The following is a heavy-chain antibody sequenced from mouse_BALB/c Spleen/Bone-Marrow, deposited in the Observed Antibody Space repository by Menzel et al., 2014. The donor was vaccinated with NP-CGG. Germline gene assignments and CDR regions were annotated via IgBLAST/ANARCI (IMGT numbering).Heavy chain of an antibody. CDR3: ASTTGFAY. V-gene: IGHV3-1*02. CDR2: IHYSGST. CDR1: GYSITSGYS. D-gene: IGHD2-12*01. Sequence: EVKLMESGPDLVKPSQSLSLTCTVTGYSITSGYSWHWTRQFPGNKLEWMGYIHYSGSTNYNPSLKSRISIARDTSKNQFFLQLNSVTTEDTATYYCASTTGFAYWGQGTLVTVSA. J-gene: IGHJ3*01.